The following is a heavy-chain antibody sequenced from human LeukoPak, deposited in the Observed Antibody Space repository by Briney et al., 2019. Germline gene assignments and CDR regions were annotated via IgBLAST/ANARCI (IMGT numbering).Heavy chain of an antibody. V-gene: IGHV6-1*01. CDR1: GDSVSSISVA. CDR3: SLARSEYHYGMDV. J-gene: IGHJ6*02. CDR2: TYYRSKWYY. Sequence: SQTLSLTCAISGDSVSSISVAWNWIRQSPSRGLEWLGRTYYRSKWYYEYAVSVKGRINISPDTSKNQFSLQLTSVTPEDTAVYCCSLARSEYHYGMDVWGQGATVTVSS.